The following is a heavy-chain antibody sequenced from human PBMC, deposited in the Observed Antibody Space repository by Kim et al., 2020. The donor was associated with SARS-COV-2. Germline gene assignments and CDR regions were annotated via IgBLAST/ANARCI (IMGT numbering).Heavy chain of an antibody. Sequence: GGSLRLSCAASEFTFSSYEMNWVRQAPGKGLEWVSYISSGGTTIYYADSVKGRLTISRDNAKSSLYLQMNSLGVEDTAVYYCARDLHKVRGIFPYFYGMDVWGQGTTVTVSS. CDR2: ISSGGTTI. V-gene: IGHV3-48*03. CDR3: ARDLHKVRGIFPYFYGMDV. D-gene: IGHD3-10*01. CDR1: EFTFSSYE. J-gene: IGHJ6*02.